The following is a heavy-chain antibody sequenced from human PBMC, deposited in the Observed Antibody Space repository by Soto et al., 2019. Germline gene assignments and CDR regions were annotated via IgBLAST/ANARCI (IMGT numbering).Heavy chain of an antibody. V-gene: IGHV1-69*12. CDR2: IIPIFGTA. Sequence: QVQLVQSGAEVKKPGSSVKVSCKASGGTFSSYAISWVRQAPGQGLEWMGGIIPIFGTANYAQKFQGRVKMTADESTSTAYRELSRLRSEDTAVDYCARDYGSGSHRFDPWGQGTLVTVSS. CDR1: GGTFSSYA. D-gene: IGHD3-10*01. CDR3: ARDYGSGSHRFDP. J-gene: IGHJ5*02.